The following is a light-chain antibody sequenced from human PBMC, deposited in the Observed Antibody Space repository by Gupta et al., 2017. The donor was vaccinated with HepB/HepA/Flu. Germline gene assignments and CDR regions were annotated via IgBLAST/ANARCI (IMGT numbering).Light chain of an antibody. J-gene: IGKJ1*01. V-gene: IGKV1-5*03. CDR2: KAS. CDR1: QSISSW. Sequence: DIQMTQSPSTLSASVGDRVTITCRASQSISSWLAWYQQKPRKAPKLLIYKASSVESGVPSRFSGSGYGTEFTLTISSRQPDDFATYYCQQDNSYSWTFGQGTNAEIK. CDR3: QQDNSYSWT.